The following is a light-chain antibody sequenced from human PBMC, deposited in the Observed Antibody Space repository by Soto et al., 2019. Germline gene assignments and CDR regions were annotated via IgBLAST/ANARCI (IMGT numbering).Light chain of an antibody. V-gene: IGLV2-14*03. J-gene: IGLJ2*01. CDR2: DVS. CDR1: SSDVGGYNY. Sequence: QSALAQPASVSGSPGQSITISCTGTSSDVGGYNYVSWYQQHPGKAPKLMIYDVSNRPSGISNRFSGSKSGNTASLTISGLQAEDEADYYCSSYTGGSPHLAFGGGTKLTVL. CDR3: SSYTGGSPHLA.